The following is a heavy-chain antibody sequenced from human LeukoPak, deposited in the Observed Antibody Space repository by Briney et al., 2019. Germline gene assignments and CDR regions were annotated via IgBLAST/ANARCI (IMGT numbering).Heavy chain of an antibody. CDR1: GGSISSYY. CDR3: ARVVRSSWYFDY. V-gene: IGHV4-59*01. D-gene: IGHD6-13*01. J-gene: IGHJ4*02. CDR2: IYYSGST. Sequence: SETLSLTCTVSGGSISSYYWSWIRQPPGKGLEWIGYIYYSGSTNYNPSLKSRVTISVDTSKNQCSLKLSSVTAADTAVYYCARVVRSSWYFDYWGQGTLVTVSS.